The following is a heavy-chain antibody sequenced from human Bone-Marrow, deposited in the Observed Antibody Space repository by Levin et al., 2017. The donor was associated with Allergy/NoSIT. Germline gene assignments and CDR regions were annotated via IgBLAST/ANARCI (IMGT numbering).Heavy chain of an antibody. V-gene: IGHV1-58*01. D-gene: IGHD6-6*01. J-gene: IGHJ6*02. CDR1: GFTFTSSA. Sequence: SVKVSCKASGFTFTSSAVQWVRQARGQRLEWIGWIVVGSGNTNYAQKFQERVTITRDMSTSTAYMELSSLRSEDTAVYYCAAGGGAARSYYYYYGMDVWGQGTTVTVSS. CDR2: IVVGSGNT. CDR3: AAGGGAARSYYYYYGMDV.